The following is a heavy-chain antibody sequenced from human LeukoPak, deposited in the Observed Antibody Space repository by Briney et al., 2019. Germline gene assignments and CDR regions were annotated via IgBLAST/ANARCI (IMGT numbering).Heavy chain of an antibody. J-gene: IGHJ4*02. CDR3: ARDGTAVTGSFDN. D-gene: IGHD6-19*01. CDR1: GYTFTSYY. Sequence: ASVKVSCKASGYTFTSYYIHWVRQAPGQGLEWMGIINPSGGSTSYAQKFKGRVTMTRDTSTSIVYMELSSLRSEDTAVYYCARDGTAVTGSFDNWGQGTLVTVSS. CDR2: INPSGGST. V-gene: IGHV1-46*01.